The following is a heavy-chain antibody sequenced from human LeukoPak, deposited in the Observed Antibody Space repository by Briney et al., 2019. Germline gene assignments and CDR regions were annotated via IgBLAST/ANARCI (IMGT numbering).Heavy chain of an antibody. CDR3: ARGEVFDY. V-gene: IGHV3-66*01. D-gene: IGHD1-26*01. CDR1: GFTVSSNY. J-gene: IGHJ4*02. CDR2: VYSGDST. Sequence: GGSLRLSCAVSGFTVSSNYMSWVRQAPGKGLEWVSIVYSGDSTFYADSVKGRFTISRDNSNTLYLQMNSLRAEDTAVYCCARGEVFDYWGQGTLVTVSS.